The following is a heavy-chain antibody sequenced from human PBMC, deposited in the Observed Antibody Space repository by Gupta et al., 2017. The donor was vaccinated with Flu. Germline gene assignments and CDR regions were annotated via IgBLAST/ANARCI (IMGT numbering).Heavy chain of an antibody. CDR3: ARDFGSAHDY. CDR2: ISPRTDTR. D-gene: IGHD2-15*01. Sequence: GFTFSSYGMNWVRQAPGKGLEWVSFISPRTDTRYYADSVKGRFTISRDNGKNSLYLQMHSLRAEDTAVYYCARDFGSAHDYWGQGTLVTVSS. V-gene: IGHV3-48*01. CDR1: GFTFSSYG. J-gene: IGHJ4*02.